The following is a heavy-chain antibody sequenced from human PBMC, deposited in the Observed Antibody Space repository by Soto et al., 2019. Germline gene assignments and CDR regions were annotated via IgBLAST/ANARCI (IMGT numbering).Heavy chain of an antibody. CDR3: ARDPGGYCSNGVCHRGEYYYYYGMDV. V-gene: IGHV1-69*05. Sequence: SVKVSCKAFGGTFSSYGISWVRQAPGQGLEWMGGIIPIFGTTKYAQKLQGRVTITTDDSTSTAYMELSSLRFEDTAVYYCARDPGGYCSNGVCHRGEYYYYYGMDVWGQGTTVTVSS. CDR1: GGTFSSYG. J-gene: IGHJ6*02. D-gene: IGHD2-8*01. CDR2: IIPIFGTT.